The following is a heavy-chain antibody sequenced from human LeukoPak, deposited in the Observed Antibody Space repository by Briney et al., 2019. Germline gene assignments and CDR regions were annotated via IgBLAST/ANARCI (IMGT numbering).Heavy chain of an antibody. CDR1: GFTFSSYA. CDR3: ARQLGYCSDGTCYFDY. Sequence: PGGSLRLSCAASGFTFSSYAMSWVRQAPGKGLEWVSAISGSGGATHYADSVKGRFTISRDNSKNTLYLQMHSLRAEDTAIYSCARQLGYCSDGTCYFDYWGQGTLVTVSS. CDR2: ISGSGGAT. V-gene: IGHV3-23*01. J-gene: IGHJ4*02. D-gene: IGHD2-15*01.